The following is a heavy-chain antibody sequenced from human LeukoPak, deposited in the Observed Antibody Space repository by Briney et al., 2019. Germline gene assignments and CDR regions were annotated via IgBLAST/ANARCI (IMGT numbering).Heavy chain of an antibody. J-gene: IGHJ4*02. CDR2: INPNSGGT. V-gene: IGHV1-2*02. Sequence: ASVKVSCKASGYTFTGYYMHWVRQAPGQGLEWMGWINPNSGGTNYAQKFQGRVTMTRDTSISTAYMELSRLRSDDTAVYYCARELVYYYGSGSYYNIMAVHYWGQGTLSPSPQ. CDR3: ARELVYYYGSGSYYNIMAVHY. CDR1: GYTFTGYY. D-gene: IGHD3-10*01.